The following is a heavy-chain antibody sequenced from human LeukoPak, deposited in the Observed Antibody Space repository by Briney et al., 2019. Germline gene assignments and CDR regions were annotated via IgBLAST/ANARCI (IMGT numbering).Heavy chain of an antibody. CDR3: ARQSGAGGWYSGY. Sequence: SETLSLTCTVSGGSISSYYWSWIRQPPGKGLEWIGYIYYSGSTNYNPSLKSRVTISVDTSKNQFSLKLTSVTAADTAVYYCARQSGAGGWYSGYWGQGTLVTVSS. CDR2: IYYSGST. V-gene: IGHV4-59*08. J-gene: IGHJ4*02. CDR1: GGSISSYY. D-gene: IGHD6-19*01.